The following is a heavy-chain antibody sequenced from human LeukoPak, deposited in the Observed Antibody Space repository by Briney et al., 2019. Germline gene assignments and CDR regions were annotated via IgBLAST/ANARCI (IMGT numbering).Heavy chain of an antibody. D-gene: IGHD1-26*01. J-gene: IGHJ5*02. V-gene: IGHV4-31*03. CDR1: GGSISSGGYY. Sequence: SETLSLTCTVSGGSISSGGYYWSWIRQHPGKGLEWIGYIYYSGSTYYNPSLKSRVTISVDTSKNQFSLKLSSVTAADTAVYYCARRSTYSGSYYAWFDPWGQGTLVTVSS. CDR2: IYYSGST. CDR3: ARRSTYSGSYYAWFDP.